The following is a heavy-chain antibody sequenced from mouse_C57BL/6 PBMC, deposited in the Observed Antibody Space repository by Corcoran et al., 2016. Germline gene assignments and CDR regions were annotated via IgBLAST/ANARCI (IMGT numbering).Heavy chain of an antibody. V-gene: IGHV1-76*01. CDR3: ARSATTVVAHWYFDV. J-gene: IGHJ1*03. Sequence: QVQLKQSGAELVRPGASVKLSCKASGYTFTDFYINWVKQRPGQGLEWIARIYPGSGNTYYNEKFKGKATLTAEKSSSTAYMQLSSLTSEDSAVYFCARSATTVVAHWYFDVWGTGTTVTVSS. CDR2: IYPGSGNT. D-gene: IGHD1-1*01. CDR1: GYTFTDFY.